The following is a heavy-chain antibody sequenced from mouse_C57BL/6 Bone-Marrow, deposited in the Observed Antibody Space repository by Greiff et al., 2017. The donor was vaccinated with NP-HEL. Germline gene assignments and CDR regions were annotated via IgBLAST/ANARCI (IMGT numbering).Heavy chain of an antibody. D-gene: IGHD1-1*01. CDR3: ARLASSSYVGYYFDY. Sequence: QVQLQQPGTELVKPGASVKLSCKASGYTFTSYWMHWVKQRPGQGLEWIGNINPSNGGTNYNEKFKSKATLTVDKASSTAYMQLSSLTSEDSAVYYCARLASSSYVGYYFDYWGQGTTLTVSS. CDR2: INPSNGGT. CDR1: GYTFTSYW. J-gene: IGHJ2*01. V-gene: IGHV1-53*01.